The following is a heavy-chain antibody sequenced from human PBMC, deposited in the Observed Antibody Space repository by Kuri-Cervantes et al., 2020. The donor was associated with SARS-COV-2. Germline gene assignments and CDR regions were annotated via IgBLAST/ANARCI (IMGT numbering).Heavy chain of an antibody. Sequence: GESLKISCAASGFTVSSNYMSWVRQAPGKGLEWVSVLYSSGSTYNADSVKGRFTLSRDNAKNMLFLQMNSLRAEDTAVYYCVRDGDHWNFDYWGQGTLVTVSS. CDR1: GFTVSSNY. CDR2: LYSSGST. CDR3: VRDGDHWNFDY. J-gene: IGHJ4*02. V-gene: IGHV3-53*01. D-gene: IGHD1-1*01.